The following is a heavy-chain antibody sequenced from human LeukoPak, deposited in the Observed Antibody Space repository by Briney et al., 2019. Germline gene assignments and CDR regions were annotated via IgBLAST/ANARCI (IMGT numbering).Heavy chain of an antibody. J-gene: IGHJ5*02. CDR3: ARSELAYCGGDCYDWFDP. V-gene: IGHV1-2*02. CDR2: INPNSGGT. D-gene: IGHD2-21*02. CDR1: GYTFTGYH. Sequence: ASVKVSCKASGYTFTGYHMHWVRQAPGQGLEWMGWINPNSGGTNYAQKFQGRVTMTRDTSISTAYMELSRLRSDDTAVYYCARSELAYCGGDCYDWFDPWGQGTLVTVSS.